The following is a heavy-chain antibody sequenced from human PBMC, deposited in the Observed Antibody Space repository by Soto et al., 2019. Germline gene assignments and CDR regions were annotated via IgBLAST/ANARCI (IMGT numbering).Heavy chain of an antibody. V-gene: IGHV1-69*12. CDR3: ARDRGPSSGYYPYWFDS. J-gene: IGHJ5*01. CDR1: GGTFSNYA. D-gene: IGHD3-22*01. CDR2: IIPIFGTA. Sequence: QVQLVQSGAEVKKPGSSVKVSCKASGGTFSNYAITWVRQAPGQGLEWMGGIIPIFGTANYAQKFQARVTITADXXXSXXYMELSSLRSEDTAVYYCARDRGPSSGYYPYWFDSWGQGTLVTVSS.